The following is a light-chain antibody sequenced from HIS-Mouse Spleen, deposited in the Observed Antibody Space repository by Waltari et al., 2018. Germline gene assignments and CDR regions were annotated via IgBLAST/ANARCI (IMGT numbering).Light chain of an antibody. J-gene: IGKJ5*01. Sequence: DIQLTQSPSFLSASVGDRVTITCRASQGISSYLAWYQQKPGKAPKLLIYAASTLQNGVPARFSGSGAGTEVTLTISSLQPEDFATYYCQQLNSYPRITFGQGTRLEIK. CDR1: QGISSY. V-gene: IGKV1-9*01. CDR2: AAS. CDR3: QQLNSYPRIT.